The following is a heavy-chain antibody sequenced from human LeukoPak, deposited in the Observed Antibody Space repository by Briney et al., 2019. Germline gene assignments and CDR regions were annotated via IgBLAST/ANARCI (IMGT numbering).Heavy chain of an antibody. CDR2: IYFTGTT. CDR3: ARHVARVGYSYGYYGGVDY. D-gene: IGHD5-18*01. J-gene: IGHJ4*02. V-gene: IGHV4-4*07. CDR1: GGSISSYY. Sequence: SETLSLTCSVSGGSISSYYWSWIRQPAGKGLEWIGRIYFTGTTNYNPSLQSRVTMSVDTSKYQFSLELSSVTAADTAVYYCARHVARVGYSYGYYGGVDYWGQGTLVTVSS.